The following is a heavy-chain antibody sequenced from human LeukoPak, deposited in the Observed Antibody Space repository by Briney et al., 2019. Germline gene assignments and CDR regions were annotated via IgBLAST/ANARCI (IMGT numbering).Heavy chain of an antibody. CDR1: GFTFSNYV. D-gene: IGHD2-2*01. J-gene: IGHJ4*02. CDR2: ISGSGVST. Sequence: GGSLRLSCAASGFTFSNYVMSWVRQAPGKGLEWVSSISGSGVSTYYADSVKGRFTISRDNSKNTLYLQMNCLRAEDTAVYYCAQEYAKSWNYWGQGTLVTVSS. CDR3: AQEYAKSWNY. V-gene: IGHV3-23*01.